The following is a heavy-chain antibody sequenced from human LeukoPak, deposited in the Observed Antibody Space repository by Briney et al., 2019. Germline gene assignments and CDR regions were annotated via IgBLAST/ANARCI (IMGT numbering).Heavy chain of an antibody. J-gene: IGHJ4*02. V-gene: IGHV4-39*07. D-gene: IGHD5-12*01. CDR1: GGSISSSSYY. Sequence: SETLSLTCTVSGGSISSSSYYWGWIRQPPGKGLEWIGSIYYSGSTYYNPSLKSRVTISVDTSKNQFSLKLSSVTAADTAVYYCARAGSGYDYGQQLVSDYFDYWGQGTLVTVSS. CDR2: IYYSGST. CDR3: ARAGSGYDYGQQLVSDYFDY.